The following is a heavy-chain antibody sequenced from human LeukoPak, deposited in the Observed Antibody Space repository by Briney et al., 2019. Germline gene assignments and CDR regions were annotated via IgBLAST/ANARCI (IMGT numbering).Heavy chain of an antibody. CDR3: AKGLLTYYYGSGNAFDY. CDR1: GFTFDDYA. J-gene: IGHJ4*02. D-gene: IGHD3-10*01. CDR2: ISWNSGSI. Sequence: GRSLRLSCAASGFTFDDYAMHWVRQAPGKGLEWVSGISWNSGSIGCADSVKGRFTISRDNAKNSLYLQMNSLRAEDTASYYCAKGLLTYYYGSGNAFDYWGQGTLVTVSS. V-gene: IGHV3-9*01.